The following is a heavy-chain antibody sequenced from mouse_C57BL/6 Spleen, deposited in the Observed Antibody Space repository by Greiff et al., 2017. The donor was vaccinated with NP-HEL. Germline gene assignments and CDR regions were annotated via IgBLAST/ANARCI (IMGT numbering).Heavy chain of an antibody. J-gene: IGHJ4*01. V-gene: IGHV2-6*03. Sequence: VKLVESGPGLVAPSPCLSITCTVSGFSLTSYGVHWVRQPPGKGLEWLVVIWSDGSTTYNSALNSRLSISKDNSKSQVFLKMNSLQTDDTAMYYCARTTVVEEGAMDYWGQGTSVTVSS. D-gene: IGHD1-1*01. CDR1: GFSLTSYG. CDR2: IWSDGST. CDR3: ARTTVVEEGAMDY.